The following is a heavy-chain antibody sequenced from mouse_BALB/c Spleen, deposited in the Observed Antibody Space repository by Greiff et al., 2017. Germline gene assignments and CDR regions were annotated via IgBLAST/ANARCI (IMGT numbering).Heavy chain of an antibody. CDR1: GFTFSSFG. Sequence: EVKLVESGGGLVQPGGSRKLSCAASGFTFSSFGMHWVRQAPEKGLEWVAYISSGSSTIYYADTVKGRFTISRDNPKNTLFLQMTSLRSEDTAMYYCARRRDYDYDGEYYYAMDYWGQGTSVTVSS. CDR3: ARRRDYDYDGEYYYAMDY. V-gene: IGHV5-17*02. J-gene: IGHJ4*01. CDR2: ISSGSSTI. D-gene: IGHD2-4*01.